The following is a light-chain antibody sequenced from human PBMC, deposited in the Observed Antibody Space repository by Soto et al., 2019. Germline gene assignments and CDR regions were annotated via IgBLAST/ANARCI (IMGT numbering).Light chain of an antibody. V-gene: IGLV2-8*01. CDR2: EVT. CDR1: SSDVGGYNF. CDR3: SSYGGSNNFV. Sequence: QSALTQPPSASGSPGQSVTISRTGTSSDVGGYNFVSWYQHFPGKAPKLIIYEVTKRPSGVPERFSGSKSGNTASLTVSGLQTDDEADYYCSSYGGSNNFVFGTGTKLTVL. J-gene: IGLJ1*01.